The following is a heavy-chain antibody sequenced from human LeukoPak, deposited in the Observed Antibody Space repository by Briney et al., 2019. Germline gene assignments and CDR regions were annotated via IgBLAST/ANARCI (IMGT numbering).Heavy chain of an antibody. D-gene: IGHD6-13*01. J-gene: IGHJ6*03. CDR1: GYTFTSYD. CDR2: MNPNSGNT. Sequence: ASVKVSCKASGYTFTSYDINWVRQATGQGLEWMGWMNPNSGNTGYAQKFQGRVTMTRNTSISTAYMELSSLRSEDTAVYYCARGSSSWIPYYYYMDVWGKGITVTVSS. V-gene: IGHV1-8*01. CDR3: ARGSSSWIPYYYYMDV.